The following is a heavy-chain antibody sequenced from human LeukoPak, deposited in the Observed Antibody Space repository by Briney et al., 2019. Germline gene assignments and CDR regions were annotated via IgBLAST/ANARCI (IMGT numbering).Heavy chain of an antibody. CDR2: IRGSGGST. CDR1: GFTFSSYG. V-gene: IGHV3-23*01. D-gene: IGHD3-22*01. J-gene: IGHJ3*02. Sequence: GGSLRLSCAASGFTFSSYGMHWVRQAPGRGLEWVSTIRGSGGSTYYADSVKGRFTISRDISKNTVYLQMNNLRAEDTAVYYCARDRSYYDSSGFYKYAFDIWGQGTVVTVSS. CDR3: ARDRSYYDSSGFYKYAFDI.